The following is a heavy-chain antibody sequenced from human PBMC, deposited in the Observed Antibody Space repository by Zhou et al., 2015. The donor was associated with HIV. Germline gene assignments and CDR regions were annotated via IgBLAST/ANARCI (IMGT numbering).Heavy chain of an antibody. J-gene: IGHJ2*01. D-gene: IGHD7-27*01. CDR3: AREGWGSWYFDL. Sequence: QVQLVQSGAEVKRPGSSVNVSCQASGGTFSNHGISWVRQAPGQGLEWMGGIVPFFGTGNYAQKFQGRVTITADKSTNTAYMELSSLRSEDTAAYYCAREGWGSWYFDLWGRGTLVSVSS. CDR1: GGTFSNHG. CDR2: IVPFFGTG. V-gene: IGHV1-69*06.